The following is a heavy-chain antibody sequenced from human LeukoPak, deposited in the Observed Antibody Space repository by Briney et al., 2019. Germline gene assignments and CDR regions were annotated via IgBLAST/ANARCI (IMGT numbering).Heavy chain of an antibody. CDR1: GDGVSNSSAA. J-gene: IGHJ6*02. D-gene: IGHD3-16*01. CDR3: ARGRPSYYAMDV. V-gene: IGHV6-1*01. Sequence: SQTLSLTCVISGDGVSNSSAAWNWIRQSPSRGLEWLGRTYYRSKWIYDYAMSMESRITVNPDTSKNQFSMHLNSVTPEGTAVYYCARGRPSYYAMDVWGQGTTVTVSS. CDR2: TYYRSKWIY.